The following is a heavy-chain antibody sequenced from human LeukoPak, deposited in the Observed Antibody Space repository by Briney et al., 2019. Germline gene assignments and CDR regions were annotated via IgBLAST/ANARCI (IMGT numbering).Heavy chain of an antibody. J-gene: IGHJ5*02. CDR3: ARGRYIVVVAGWFDP. CDR2: IYYSGST. CDR1: GGSISSGGYY. Sequence: SQTLSLTCTVSGGSISSGGYYWSWIRQHPGKGLEWIGYIYYSGSTYYNPSLKSRVTISVDTSKNQFSLKLSSVTAADTAVYYCARGRYIVVVAGWFDPWGQGTLVTVSS. D-gene: IGHD2-15*01. V-gene: IGHV4-31*03.